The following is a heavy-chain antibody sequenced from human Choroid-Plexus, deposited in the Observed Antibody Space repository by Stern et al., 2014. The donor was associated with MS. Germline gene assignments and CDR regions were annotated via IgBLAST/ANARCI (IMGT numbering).Heavy chain of an antibody. Sequence: VQLVESGGGVVQPGRPLRLSCVASGFTFGSCAMHWVRQAPGKGLEWVAGVSYDGSNKYYADYVKGRFTISRDNSPNTLYMQMSSLRPEDTAVDYCAKDRQYLTYFFDHWGQGSLVTVSS. V-gene: IGHV3-30*18. CDR3: AKDRQYLTYFFDH. D-gene: IGHD2/OR15-2a*01. CDR1: GFTFGSCA. CDR2: VSYDGSNK. J-gene: IGHJ5*02.